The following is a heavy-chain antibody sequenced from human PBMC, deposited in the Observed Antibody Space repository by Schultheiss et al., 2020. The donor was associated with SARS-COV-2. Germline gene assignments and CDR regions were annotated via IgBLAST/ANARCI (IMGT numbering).Heavy chain of an antibody. D-gene: IGHD4-17*01. CDR1: GFTFSSYG. CDR2: ISYDGSNK. V-gene: IGHV3-33*05. J-gene: IGHJ4*02. CDR3: ARDPLTTAHYFDY. Sequence: GGSLRLSCAASGFTFSSYGMHWVRQAPGKGLEWVAVISYDGSNKYYADSVKGRFTISRDNSKNSLYLQMNSLRDEDTAVYYCARDPLTTAHYFDYWGQGTLVTVSS.